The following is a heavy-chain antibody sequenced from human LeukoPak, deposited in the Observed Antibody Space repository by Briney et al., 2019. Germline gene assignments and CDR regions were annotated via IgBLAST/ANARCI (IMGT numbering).Heavy chain of an antibody. CDR2: IYTSGST. J-gene: IGHJ3*02. D-gene: IGHD1-26*01. CDR1: GCSISSYY. CDR3: ARALLTTPPAAFDI. V-gene: IGHV4-4*07. Sequence: SETLSLTCTVSGCSISSYYWSWIRQPAGKGLEWIGRIYTSGSTIYNPSLKSRVTMSVDTSKNQFSLKLSSLTAPDTAVYYCARALLTTPPAAFDIWGQGTMVTVSS.